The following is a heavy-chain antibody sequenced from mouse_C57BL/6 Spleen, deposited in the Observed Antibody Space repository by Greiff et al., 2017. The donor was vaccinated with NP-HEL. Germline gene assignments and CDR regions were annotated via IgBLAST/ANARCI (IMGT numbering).Heavy chain of an antibody. D-gene: IGHD1-1*01. V-gene: IGHV2-6-1*01. CDR2: IWSDGST. J-gene: IGHJ4*01. Sequence: VQLQESGPGLVAPSQSLSITCTVSGFSLTSYGVHWVRQPPGKGLEWLVVIWSDGSTTYNSALKSRLSISQDNSKSQVFLKMNSLQTDDTTMYYCARQGHYYGSSPFYAMDYWGQGTSVTVSS. CDR1: GFSLTSYG. CDR3: ARQGHYYGSSPFYAMDY.